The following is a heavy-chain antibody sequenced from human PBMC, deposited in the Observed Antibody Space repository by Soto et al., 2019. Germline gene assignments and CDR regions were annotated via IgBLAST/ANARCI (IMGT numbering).Heavy chain of an antibody. CDR1: GFTFSSYS. CDR3: ARVREVVVEPANYYMDV. Sequence: GGSLRLSCAASGFTFSSYSMNWVRQAPGKGLEWVSYISSRSSTIYDADSVKGRFTISRDNAKDSLYLQMNSLRAEDTAVYYCARVREVVVEPANYYMDVWGKGTTVTVSS. D-gene: IGHD2-2*01. V-gene: IGHV3-48*01. CDR2: ISSRSSTI. J-gene: IGHJ6*03.